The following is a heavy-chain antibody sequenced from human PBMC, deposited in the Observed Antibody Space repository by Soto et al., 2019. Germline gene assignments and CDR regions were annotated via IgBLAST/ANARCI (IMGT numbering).Heavy chain of an antibody. CDR1: GFTYGKYA. CDR3: VKDTVVVINGGDFDY. J-gene: IGHJ4*02. D-gene: IGHD3-22*01. CDR2: ISGDAGRT. V-gene: IGHV3-23*01. Sequence: EVQLLESGGALVQPGGSLRLSCEASGFTYGKYAMSWVRQAPGKGLEWVSGISGDAGRTFYADSVKGRFTISRDNSKNTVYLQMNSLRVEDTAVYYCVKDTVVVINGGDFDYWGQGTLVTVSS.